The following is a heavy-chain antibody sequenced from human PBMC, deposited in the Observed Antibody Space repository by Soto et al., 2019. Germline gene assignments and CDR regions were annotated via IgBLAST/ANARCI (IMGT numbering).Heavy chain of an antibody. Sequence: VGSLRLSCAASGFTVSSYARSWVRQAPGKGLDWVSAISGRGGNTYYADSVKGRFTISRDNSKNTLYLEMNSLRAEDTAVYRCAMGAGTGISGWFDSWGPGTLVTVSS. CDR2: ISGRGGNT. J-gene: IGHJ5*01. CDR3: AMGAGTGISGWFDS. CDR1: GFTVSSYA. V-gene: IGHV3-23*01. D-gene: IGHD1-1*01.